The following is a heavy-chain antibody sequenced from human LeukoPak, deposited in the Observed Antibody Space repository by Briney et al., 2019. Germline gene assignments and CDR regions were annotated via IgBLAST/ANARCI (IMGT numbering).Heavy chain of an antibody. D-gene: IGHD3-22*01. CDR2: FSSNGGST. Sequence: GVPLRLFCTASRYTFSSYAMHCARQSRGKGVEYVSPFSSNGGSTLYAHSVKAIFTISRDNSKNTLYLQMHSLRPEDVAVYHCTRETELYYYDSSGYRRAPCEYSRDYYYYYYYMDVWGKGTTVTISS. V-gene: IGHV3-64*01. CDR3: TRETELYYYDSSGYRRAPCEYSRDYYYYYYYMDV. J-gene: IGHJ6*03. CDR1: RYTFSSYA.